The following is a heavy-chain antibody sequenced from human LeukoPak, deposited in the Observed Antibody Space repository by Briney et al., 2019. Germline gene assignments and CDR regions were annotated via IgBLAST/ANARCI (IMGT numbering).Heavy chain of an antibody. J-gene: IGHJ5*02. CDR3: AKLEPYFDWLLSPFDP. D-gene: IGHD3-9*01. Sequence: PGGSLRLSCAASGFTFSSYAMSWVRQAPGKGLEWVSAISGSGGSTYYADSVKGRFTISRDNSKNTLYLQMNSLRAEDTAVYYCAKLEPYFDWLLSPFDPWGQGTLVTVSS. V-gene: IGHV3-23*01. CDR2: ISGSGGST. CDR1: GFTFSSYA.